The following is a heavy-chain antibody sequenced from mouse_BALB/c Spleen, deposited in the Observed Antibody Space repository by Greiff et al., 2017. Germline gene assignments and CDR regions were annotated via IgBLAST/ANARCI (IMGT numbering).Heavy chain of an antibody. Sequence: EVKLVESGGGLVQPGGSRKLSCAASGFTFSSFGMHWVRQAPEKGLEWVAYISSGSSTIYYADTVKGRFTISRDNPKNTLFLQMTSLRSEDTAMYYCARFDGNIYYYAMDYWGQGTSVTVSS. D-gene: IGHD2-1*01. CDR1: GFTFSSFG. CDR2: ISSGSSTI. J-gene: IGHJ4*01. CDR3: ARFDGNIYYYAMDY. V-gene: IGHV5-17*02.